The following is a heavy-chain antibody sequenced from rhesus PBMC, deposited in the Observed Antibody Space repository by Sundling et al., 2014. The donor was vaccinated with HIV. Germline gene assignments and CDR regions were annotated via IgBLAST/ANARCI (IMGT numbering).Heavy chain of an antibody. Sequence: QVQLQESGPGLVKPSETLFLTCDVSGASISGYYYWNWIRQPPGKGLEWIGRIYGSGGSTDYNPSLKSRVTISIDTSKNQFSLKLSSVTAADTAMYYCARTGPWTGYYSFDYWGQGVLVTVSS. V-gene: IGHV4-143*01. J-gene: IGHJ4*01. D-gene: IGHD3-3*01. CDR3: ARTGPWTGYYSFDY. CDR2: IYGSGGST. CDR1: GASISGYY.